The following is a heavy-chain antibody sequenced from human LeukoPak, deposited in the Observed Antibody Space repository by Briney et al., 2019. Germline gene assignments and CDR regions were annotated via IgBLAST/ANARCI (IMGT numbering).Heavy chain of an antibody. J-gene: IGHJ4*02. V-gene: IGHV4-59*01. Sequence: SETLSLTCTVSGGSISFYYWNWIRQSPGKGLEWIGYIYNSGSTKYNPSLKSRVTISVDTSKNQFSLKLSSVTAADTAVYYCARLNSGYDPGLDYWGQGTLVTVSS. CDR2: IYNSGST. CDR1: GGSISFYY. CDR3: ARLNSGYDPGLDY. D-gene: IGHD5-12*01.